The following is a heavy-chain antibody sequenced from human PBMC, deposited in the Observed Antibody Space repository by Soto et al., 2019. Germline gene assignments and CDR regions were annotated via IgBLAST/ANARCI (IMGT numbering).Heavy chain of an antibody. Sequence: GGSLRLSCASSGFIFISYGMRWVRQAPGKGLEWVSYISHSSSYKNYADSVKGRFTISRDNAKNSLYLQMNSLRAEDTAVYYCATAGYGPRYYYGMDVWGQGTTVTVSS. V-gene: IGHV3-21*04. D-gene: IGHD3-10*01. J-gene: IGHJ6*02. CDR1: GFIFISYG. CDR3: ATAGYGPRYYYGMDV. CDR2: ISHSSSYK.